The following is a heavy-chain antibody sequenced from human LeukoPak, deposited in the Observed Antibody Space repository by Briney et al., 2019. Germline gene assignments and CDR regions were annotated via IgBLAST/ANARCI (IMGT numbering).Heavy chain of an antibody. D-gene: IGHD6-13*01. V-gene: IGHV5-10-1*01. J-gene: IGHJ4*02. CDR1: GYXFTSYW. CDR2: IDPSDSYT. CDR3: ARHTSPSIAAGDY. Sequence: GESLRISCNGSGYXFTSYWICWVRQMPGKGLEWKGRIDPSDSYTNYSPSFQGHVTISADKSISTAYLQWSSLKASDTAMYYCARHTSPSIAAGDYWGQGTLVTVSS.